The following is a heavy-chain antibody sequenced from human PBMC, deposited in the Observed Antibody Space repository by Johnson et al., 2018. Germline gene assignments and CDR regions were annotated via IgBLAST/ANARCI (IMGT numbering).Heavy chain of an antibody. V-gene: IGHV3-33*08. CDR1: GFTFSSYS. CDR2: IWYDGSNK. J-gene: IGHJ6*02. Sequence: QVQLVESGGGLVQPGGSLRLSCAGSGFTFSSYSMNWVRQAPGKGLEWVAVIWYDGSNKYYADSVKGRFTISRDNSKNTLYPQMNSLRAEDTAVYYCARGGGYYDFWSGYYSYYYGMDGWGQGTTVTVSS. CDR3: ARGGGYYDFWSGYYSYYYGMDG. D-gene: IGHD3-3*01.